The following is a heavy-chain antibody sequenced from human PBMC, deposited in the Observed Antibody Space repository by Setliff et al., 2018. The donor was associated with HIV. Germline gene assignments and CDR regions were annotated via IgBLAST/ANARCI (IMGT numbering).Heavy chain of an antibody. J-gene: IGHJ4*02. Sequence: ASVKVSCKASGYTISTYLIAWVRQAPGQGLEWMGWISPFNGNTNYAQKLQGRLTVTTDTSTSTAYMELRSLRSDDTAVYRCARATSGTIHDFWGQGTLVTVSS. D-gene: IGHD3-10*01. CDR2: ISPFNGNT. V-gene: IGHV1-18*01. CDR3: ARATSGTIHDF. CDR1: GYTISTYL.